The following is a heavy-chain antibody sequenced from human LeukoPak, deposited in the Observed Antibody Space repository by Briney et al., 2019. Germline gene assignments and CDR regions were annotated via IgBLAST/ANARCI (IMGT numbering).Heavy chain of an antibody. CDR1: GFTFSSYG. V-gene: IGHV3-23*01. D-gene: IGHD3-9*01. J-gene: IGHJ4*02. Sequence: GGSLRLSCAASGFTFSSYGMSWVRQAPGKGLEWVSAISGSGGTTNYAESVKGRFTISRDNSKNTLYLQMSSLRAEDTAVYYCAKAGADRVLRHFDWSAWEWGQGTLVTVSS. CDR2: ISGSGGTT. CDR3: AKAGADRVLRHFDWSAWE.